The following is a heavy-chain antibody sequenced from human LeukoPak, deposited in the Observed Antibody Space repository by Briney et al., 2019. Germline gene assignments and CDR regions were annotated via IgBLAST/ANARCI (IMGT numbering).Heavy chain of an antibody. CDR1: GGSISSSSYY. CDR3: ARQWIRNSGTYDRPFDY. Sequence: TSETLSLTCTVSGGSISSSSYYWGWIRQPPGKGLEWIGSIYYSGSTYYNPSLKSRVTISVDTSKNQFSLKLSSVTAADTAVYYCARQWIRNSGTYDRPFDYWGQGTLVTVSS. D-gene: IGHD1-26*01. V-gene: IGHV4-39*01. CDR2: IYYSGST. J-gene: IGHJ4*02.